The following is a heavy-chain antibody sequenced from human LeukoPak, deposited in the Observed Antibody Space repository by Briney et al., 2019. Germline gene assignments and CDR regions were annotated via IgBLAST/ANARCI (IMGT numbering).Heavy chain of an antibody. CDR2: VNHSGST. CDR3: ARLRFLEWSKRFDP. CDR1: GGSFSGYY. V-gene: IGHV4-34*01. Sequence: PSETLSLTCAVYGGSFSGYYWSWIRQPPGKGLEWIGDVNHSGSTNYNPSLKSRVTISVDTSKNQFSLKLSSVTAADTAVYYCARLRFLEWSKRFDPWGQGTLVTVSS. J-gene: IGHJ5*02. D-gene: IGHD3-3*01.